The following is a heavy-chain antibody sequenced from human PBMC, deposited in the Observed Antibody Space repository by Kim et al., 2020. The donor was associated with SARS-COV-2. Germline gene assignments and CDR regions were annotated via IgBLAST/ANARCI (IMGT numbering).Heavy chain of an antibody. CDR2: TYYRSKWYK. CDR3: ARALKEAGHYYYYGMDV. V-gene: IGHV6-1*01. Sequence: SQTLSLTCAISGDIVSSNSAAWNWIRQSPSRGLEWLGRTYYRSKWYKDYAVSVKSRITINPDTSKNKFALQLNSVTPEDTAVYYCARALKEAGHYYYYGMDVWGQGTTVTVSS. CDR1: GDIVSSNSAA. D-gene: IGHD6-19*01. J-gene: IGHJ6*02.